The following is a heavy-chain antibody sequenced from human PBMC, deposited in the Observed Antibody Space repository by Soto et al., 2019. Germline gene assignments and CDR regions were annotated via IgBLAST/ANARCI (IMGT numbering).Heavy chain of an antibody. CDR1: VGTFISYA. CDR2: IISICGTA. CDR3: ARDRLADYDSSGYSFSWFDP. J-gene: IGHJ5*02. Sequence: GASVNVTCNASVGTFISYASIWVRQAPGQGREWMGGIISICGTANYAQKFLGRVTITADESTSTAYMELSSLRSEDTAVYYCARDRLADYDSSGYSFSWFDPWGQGTLVNVSS. V-gene: IGHV1-69*13. D-gene: IGHD3-22*01.